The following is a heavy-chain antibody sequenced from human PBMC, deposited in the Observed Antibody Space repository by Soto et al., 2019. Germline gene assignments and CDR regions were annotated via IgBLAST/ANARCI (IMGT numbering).Heavy chain of an antibody. CDR2: IRGRGITT. Sequence: PGGSLRLSCAASGFIISGYYMTWIRQAPGKGLEWVANIRGRGITTYYADSVKGRFTVSRDNDKNSLYLHMSRLRGEDTAIYYCARARPDTVQVVGTTPGYYGMDLWGQGTTVTVSS. CDR3: ARARPDTVQVVGTTPGYYGMDL. V-gene: IGHV3-11*01. CDR1: GFIISGYY. D-gene: IGHD2-15*01. J-gene: IGHJ6*02.